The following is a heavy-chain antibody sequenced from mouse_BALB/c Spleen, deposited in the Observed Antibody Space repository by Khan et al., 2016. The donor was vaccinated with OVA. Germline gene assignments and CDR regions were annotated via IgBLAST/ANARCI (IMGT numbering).Heavy chain of an antibody. Sequence: EVELVESGEDLVKPGGSLKLSCAASGFSFSSYSMSWVRQTPDQRLEWVATISSGGDYTYYPHIVKGRFTFSRDNAKNTLYLQMSSLKSEDTAMHYCASHLTGSFAYWGQGTLVTVSA. V-gene: IGHV5-6*01. J-gene: IGHJ3*01. CDR1: GFSFSSYS. CDR3: ASHLTGSFAY. D-gene: IGHD4-1*01. CDR2: ISSGGDYT.